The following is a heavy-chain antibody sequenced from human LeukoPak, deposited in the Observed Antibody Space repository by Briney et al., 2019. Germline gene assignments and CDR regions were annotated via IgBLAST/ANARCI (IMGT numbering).Heavy chain of an antibody. D-gene: IGHD3-22*01. V-gene: IGHV4-59*01. Sequence: PSETLSLTCTVSGGSISSYYWSWIRQPPGKGLEWIGYIYYSGSTNYNPSLKSRVTISVDTSKNQFSLKLSSVTAADTAVYYCASLLNYYDSSGYLGPWGQGTLVTVSS. CDR2: IYYSGST. CDR3: ASLLNYYDSSGYLGP. J-gene: IGHJ5*02. CDR1: GGSISSYY.